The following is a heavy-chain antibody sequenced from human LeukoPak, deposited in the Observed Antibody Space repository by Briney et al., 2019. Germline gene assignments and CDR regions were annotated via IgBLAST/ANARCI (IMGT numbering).Heavy chain of an antibody. D-gene: IGHD2-2*01. CDR2: ISYDGSNK. Sequence: GGSLRLSCAASGFTFSSYAIHWVRQAPGKGLEWVAVISYDGSNKYYADSVKGRFTISRDNSKNTLYLQMNSLRTEDTAVYYCAKAWGRCGSTSCWEKYYFDYCGQGTLVTVSS. J-gene: IGHJ4*02. CDR1: GFTFSSYA. V-gene: IGHV3-30-3*01. CDR3: AKAWGRCGSTSCWEKYYFDY.